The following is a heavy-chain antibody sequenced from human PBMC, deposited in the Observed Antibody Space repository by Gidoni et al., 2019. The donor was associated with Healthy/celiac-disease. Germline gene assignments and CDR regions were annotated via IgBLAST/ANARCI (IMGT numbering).Heavy chain of an antibody. CDR3: ARRSPGIAARWEFDY. D-gene: IGHD6-6*01. J-gene: IGHJ4*02. V-gene: IGHV5-51*01. CDR1: GYSFTRYW. CDR2: LYPGDSDT. Sequence: EVQLVQSGAEVNKPGASLKISCKGSGYSFTRYWIGWVRQVPGKGLEWMGILYPGDSDTRYSPSFQGQVTISADKSISTAYLQWSSLKASDTAMYYCARRSPGIAARWEFDYWGQGTLVTVSS.